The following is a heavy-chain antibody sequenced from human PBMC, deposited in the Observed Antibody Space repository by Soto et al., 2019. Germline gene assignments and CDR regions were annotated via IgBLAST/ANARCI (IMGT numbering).Heavy chain of an antibody. CDR2: ISSSGSSI. Sequence: GGSLRLSCAASGFTFSDYFMSWVRQAPGKGLEWVSYISSSGSSIYYADSVKGRFTISRDNAKNSLYLLMNSLTGEDTAVYYCAREKGARGYYGMDVWCQGTTVTVS. D-gene: IGHD1-26*01. CDR3: AREKGARGYYGMDV. J-gene: IGHJ6*02. V-gene: IGHV3-11*01. CDR1: GFTFSDYF.